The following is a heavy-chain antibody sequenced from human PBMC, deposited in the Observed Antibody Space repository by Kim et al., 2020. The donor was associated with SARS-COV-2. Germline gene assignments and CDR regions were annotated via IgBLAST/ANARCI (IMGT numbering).Heavy chain of an antibody. Sequence: GTTNYNPSLKSRVTISIDTSKKQFSLKLSSVTAADTAVYYCAGSGSLLGYWGQGTLVTVSS. V-gene: IGHV4-34*01. J-gene: IGHJ4*02. CDR3: AGSGSLLGY. CDR2: GTT. D-gene: IGHD2-15*01.